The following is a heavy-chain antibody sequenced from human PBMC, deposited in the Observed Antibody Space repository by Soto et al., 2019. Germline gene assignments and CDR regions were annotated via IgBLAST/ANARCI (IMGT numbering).Heavy chain of an antibody. Sequence: SETLSLTCTVAGSSISSYYWSWIRQPPGKGLEWIGYIYYSGSTNYNPSLKSRVTISVDTSKNQFSLKLSSVTAADTAVYYCARETTHKYDFWSGSLGFDPWGQGTLVTVSS. CDR2: IYYSGST. CDR3: ARETTHKYDFWSGSLGFDP. V-gene: IGHV4-59*01. CDR1: GSSISSYY. J-gene: IGHJ5*02. D-gene: IGHD3-3*01.